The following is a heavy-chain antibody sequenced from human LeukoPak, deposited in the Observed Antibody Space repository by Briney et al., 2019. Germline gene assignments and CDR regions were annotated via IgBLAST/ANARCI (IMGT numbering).Heavy chain of an antibody. CDR1: GFTFSSYA. Sequence: GGSLRLSCAASGFTFSSYAMSWVRQAPGKGLEWVSAISGSGGSTYYADSVKGRFTISRDNSKNTLYLQMNSLRAEDTAVYYCEYSSSSVWDYYYYMDVWGKGTTVTVSS. CDR3: EYSSSSVWDYYYYMDV. V-gene: IGHV3-23*01. D-gene: IGHD6-6*01. J-gene: IGHJ6*03. CDR2: ISGSGGST.